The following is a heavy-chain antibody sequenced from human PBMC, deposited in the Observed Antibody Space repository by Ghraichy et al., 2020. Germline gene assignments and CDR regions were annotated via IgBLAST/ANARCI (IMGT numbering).Heavy chain of an antibody. Sequence: GGSLRLSCAASEFTFSSYGMHWVRQAPGKGLEWVAVIWYDGSNKYYADSVKGRFTISRDNSKNTLYLQMNSLRVGDTAVYYCARGSGSYNPRYYYYDMDVWGQGTTVTVSS. V-gene: IGHV3-33*01. CDR2: IWYDGSNK. D-gene: IGHD1-26*01. CDR3: ARGSGSYNPRYYYYDMDV. J-gene: IGHJ6*02. CDR1: EFTFSSYG.